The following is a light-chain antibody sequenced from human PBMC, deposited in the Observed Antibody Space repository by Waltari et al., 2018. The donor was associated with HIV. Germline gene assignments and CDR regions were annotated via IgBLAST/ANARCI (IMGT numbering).Light chain of an antibody. V-gene: IGLV1-51*02. CDR3: GTWDTSVSAGV. Sequence: QSVLMQPPSVSAAPGQKVTISCSGSSSNVGENYVSWYQHLPGTAPKLLIYENYRRPSGIPDRFSGARSGTSATLGITGLQTGDEGDYYCGTWDTSVSAGVFGTGTKVTVL. CDR1: SSNVGENY. CDR2: ENY. J-gene: IGLJ1*01.